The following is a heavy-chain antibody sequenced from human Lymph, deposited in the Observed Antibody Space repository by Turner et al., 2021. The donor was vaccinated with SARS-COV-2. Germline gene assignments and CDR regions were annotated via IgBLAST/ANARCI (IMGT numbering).Heavy chain of an antibody. D-gene: IGHD3-10*01. CDR2: ISYDGSNK. CDR1: GFPFSSYG. V-gene: IGHV3-30*18. Sequence: QVQLVESGGGVVQSGRSLILSCAASGFPFSSYGMHWVRQAPGKGLEWVAVISYDGSNKYYADSVKGRFTISRDNSKNTLYLQMNSLRAEDTAVYYCAKDGGGYFDYWGQGTLVTVSS. J-gene: IGHJ4*02. CDR3: AKDGGGYFDY.